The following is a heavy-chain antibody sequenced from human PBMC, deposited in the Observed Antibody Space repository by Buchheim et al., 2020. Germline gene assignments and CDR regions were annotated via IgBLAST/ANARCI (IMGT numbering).Heavy chain of an antibody. CDR3: ARDPWEEQRVTFDY. Sequence: QVQLVESGGGVVQPGRSLRLSCAASGFTFSNYAMDWVRQAPGKGLEWVAVIWYDASNKYYADSVKGRFTVSRDNSKNTLYLQMNSLRAEDTAVYYCARDPWEEQRVTFDYWGQGT. V-gene: IGHV3-33*01. CDR2: IWYDASNK. D-gene: IGHD6-6*01. J-gene: IGHJ4*02. CDR1: GFTFSNYA.